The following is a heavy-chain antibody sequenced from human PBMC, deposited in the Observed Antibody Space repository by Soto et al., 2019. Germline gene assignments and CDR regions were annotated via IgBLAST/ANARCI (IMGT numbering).Heavy chain of an antibody. Sequence: XVALRLSCAVSGFSCSSYYVSWVGQAPGKGLEWVSTILVGGSTHYEDSVKGRFTISRDTSKNTVYLQMNSLTAGDTAFYYCAKATATSGGAFEIYGQRTMVTVSS. CDR1: GFSCSSYY. CDR2: ILVGGST. D-gene: IGHD1-1*01. CDR3: AKATATSGGAFEI. J-gene: IGHJ3*02. V-gene: IGHV3-23*01.